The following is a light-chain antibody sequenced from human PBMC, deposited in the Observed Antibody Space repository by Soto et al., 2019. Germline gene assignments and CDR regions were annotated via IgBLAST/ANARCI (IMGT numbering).Light chain of an antibody. CDR3: QQYENLPPV. CDR2: DAS. CDR1: QGINNY. V-gene: IGKV1-33*01. Sequence: DIQMTQSPSSLSASVGDRVTITCQASQGINNYLNWYQQKPGKAPKLLIYDASNLEAGVPSRFSGSGSGAEFTFSISSLEPEDVGTYYCQQYENLPPVFGSGTTVEIK. J-gene: IGKJ3*01.